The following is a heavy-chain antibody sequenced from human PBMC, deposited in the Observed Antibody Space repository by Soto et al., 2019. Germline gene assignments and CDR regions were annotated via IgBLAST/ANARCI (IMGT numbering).Heavy chain of an antibody. Sequence: GGSLRLSCAASGFTFSSYWMHWVRQVPGKGLVWVSRINSDGSSTSYADSVKGRFTISRDNAKNTLYLQMNSLRAEDTAVYYCARDVSSGWYQAYGMDVWGQGTTVTVSS. J-gene: IGHJ6*02. V-gene: IGHV3-74*01. CDR2: INSDGSST. D-gene: IGHD6-19*01. CDR1: GFTFSSYW. CDR3: ARDVSSGWYQAYGMDV.